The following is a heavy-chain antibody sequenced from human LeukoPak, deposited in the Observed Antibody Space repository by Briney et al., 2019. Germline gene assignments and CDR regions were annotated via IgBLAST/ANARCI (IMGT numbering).Heavy chain of an antibody. CDR3: ASLYYYGSGSPFDY. Sequence: KPSETLSLTCTVSGGSISSYYWSWIRQPPGKGLEWIGYIYYSGSTNYNPSRKSRVTISVGTSKNQFSLKLSSVTAADTAVYYCASLYYYGSGSPFDYWGQGTLVTVSS. J-gene: IGHJ4*02. CDR1: GGSISSYY. D-gene: IGHD3-10*01. CDR2: IYYSGST. V-gene: IGHV4-59*12.